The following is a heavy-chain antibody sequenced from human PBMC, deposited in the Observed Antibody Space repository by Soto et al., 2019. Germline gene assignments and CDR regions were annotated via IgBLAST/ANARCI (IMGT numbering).Heavy chain of an antibody. D-gene: IGHD3-22*01. CDR2: IVVGSSNT. V-gene: IGHV1-58*01. Sequence: QMQLVQSGPEVREPGTSVKVSCKASGFRFTTSAVQWVRQARGQRLEWMGWIVVGSSNTNYAQKFQERVTITRDMSTSTAYMELSSLRSEDTAVYYCAAGIYDSRGYYRIFDYWGQGTPVTVSS. J-gene: IGHJ4*02. CDR3: AAGIYDSRGYYRIFDY. CDR1: GFRFTTSA.